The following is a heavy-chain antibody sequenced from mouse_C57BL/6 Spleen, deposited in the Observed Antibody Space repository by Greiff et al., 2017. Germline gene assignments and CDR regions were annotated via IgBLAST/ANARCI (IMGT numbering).Heavy chain of an antibody. CDR2: IYPGSGST. V-gene: IGHV1-55*01. Sequence: QVQLKQPGAELVKPGASVKMSCKASGYTFTSYWITWVKQRPGQGLEWIGDIYPGSGSTNYNEKFKSKATLTVDTSSSTAYMQLSSLTSEDSAVYFWARGETFSLYGNPFYLDYWGQGTTLTVSS. D-gene: IGHD2-1*01. J-gene: IGHJ2*01. CDR1: GYTFTSYW. CDR3: ARGETFSLYGNPFYLDY.